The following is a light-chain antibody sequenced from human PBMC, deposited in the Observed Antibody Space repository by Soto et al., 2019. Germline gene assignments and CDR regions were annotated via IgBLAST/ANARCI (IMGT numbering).Light chain of an antibody. CDR1: SSDVGGYNY. Sequence: QSVLTQPASVSGSPGQSITISCTGTSSDVGGYNYVSWYQHLPGKAPKLIIYYVSNRPSGVSNXFSASKSAFTASLTISGLQTEDEADYYCSSYTTSYFYVFGPGTKVTVL. CDR3: SSYTTSYFYV. CDR2: YVS. J-gene: IGLJ1*01. V-gene: IGLV2-14*01.